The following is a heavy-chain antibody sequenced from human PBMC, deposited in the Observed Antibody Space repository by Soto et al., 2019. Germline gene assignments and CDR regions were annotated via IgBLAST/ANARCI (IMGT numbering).Heavy chain of an antibody. CDR2: TYYRSKWYN. V-gene: IGHV6-1*01. J-gene: IGHJ6*02. CDR3: GSELTGITGTTGGMDV. CDR1: GDSVSSNSAA. D-gene: IGHD1-7*01. Sequence: SQTLSLTCAISGDSVSSNSAAWNWIRQSPSRGLEWLGRTYYRSKWYNDYAVSVKSRITINPDTSKNQFSLQLNSVTPEDTAVYYCGSELTGITGTTGGMDVWGQGTTVTVSS.